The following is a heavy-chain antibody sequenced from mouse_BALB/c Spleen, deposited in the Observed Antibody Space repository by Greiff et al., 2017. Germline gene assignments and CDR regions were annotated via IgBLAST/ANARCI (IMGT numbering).Heavy chain of an antibody. J-gene: IGHJ4*01. V-gene: IGHV3-8*02. CDR2: ISYSGST. D-gene: IGHD1-1*01. Sequence: DVKLQESGPSLVKPSQTLSLTCSVAGDSITSGYWNWIRKFPGNKLEYMGYISYSGSTYYNPSLKSRISITRDTSKNQYYLQLNSVTTEDTATYYCARPPHYYGSSYAMDYWGQGTSVTVSS. CDR1: GDSITSGY. CDR3: ARPPHYYGSSYAMDY.